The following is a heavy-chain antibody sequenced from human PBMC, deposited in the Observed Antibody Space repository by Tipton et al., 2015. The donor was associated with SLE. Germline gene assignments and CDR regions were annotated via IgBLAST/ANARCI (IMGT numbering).Heavy chain of an antibody. J-gene: IGHJ4*02. CDR1: GESFNGYF. Sequence: AGLVKPSQTLSLTCAVSGESFNGYFWTWIRQPPGKGLEWIAEIIHSGVTNYNPSLKSRVTISVETSKNQFSLKLNSVTAADTAMYYCAGAVDPSEGRNFWSLFYWGQGSLVTVSS. D-gene: IGHD3-3*01. V-gene: IGHV4-34*12. CDR2: IIHSGVT. CDR3: AGAVDPSEGRNFWSLFY.